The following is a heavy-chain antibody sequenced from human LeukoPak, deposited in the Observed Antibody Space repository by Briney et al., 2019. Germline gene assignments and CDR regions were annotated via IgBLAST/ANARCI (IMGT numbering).Heavy chain of an antibody. CDR2: IGTAGDP. J-gene: IGHJ2*01. D-gene: IGHD6-6*01. V-gene: IGHV3-13*05. Sequence: GGSLRLSCAASGFTFSSYDMHWVRQATGKGLEWVSAIGTAGDPYYPGSAKGRFTISRENAKDSLYLQMNSLRAGDTAVYYCARATVDTRLVWYFDLWGRGTLVTVSS. CDR3: ARATVDTRLVWYFDL. CDR1: GFTFSSYD.